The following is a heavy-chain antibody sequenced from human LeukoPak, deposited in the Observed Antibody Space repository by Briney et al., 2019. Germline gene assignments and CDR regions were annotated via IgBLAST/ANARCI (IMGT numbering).Heavy chain of an antibody. CDR1: GGSISSYY. D-gene: IGHD2-21*02. V-gene: IGHV4-59*01. J-gene: IGHJ2*01. CDR2: IYYSGST. CDR3: ARGRGPAYCGGDCPSWYFDL. Sequence: SETRSLTCTVSGGSISSYYWNWIRQPPGKGLEWIGYIYYSGSTNYNPSLKSRVTISVDTSKDQFSLKLSSVTAADTAVYYCARGRGPAYCGGDCPSWYFDLWGRGTLVTVSS.